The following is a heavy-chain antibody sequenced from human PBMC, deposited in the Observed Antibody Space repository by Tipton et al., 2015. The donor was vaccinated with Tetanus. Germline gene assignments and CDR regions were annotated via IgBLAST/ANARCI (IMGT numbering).Heavy chain of an antibody. J-gene: IGHJ3*02. CDR3: ARRGDASGSTNLYAFDI. V-gene: IGHV4-39*02. CDR1: GGSISDKKYY. CDR2: IYFQGDS. D-gene: IGHD3-10*01. Sequence: LRLSCTVSGGSISDKKYYWGWIRQPPGKGLEWIASIYFQGDSYYSPSLKSRVTIAVDTSQNLFSLRLTSVTAADTAVYYCARRGDASGSTNLYAFDIWGQGTMVSVSS.